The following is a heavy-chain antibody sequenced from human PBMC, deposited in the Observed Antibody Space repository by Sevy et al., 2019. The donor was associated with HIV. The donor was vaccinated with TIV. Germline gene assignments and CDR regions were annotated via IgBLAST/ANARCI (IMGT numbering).Heavy chain of an antibody. D-gene: IGHD3-3*01. CDR1: EFTFISYA. CDR3: AKGSLEWSTALDY. CDR2: ITGSGGTT. J-gene: IGHJ4*02. V-gene: IGHV3-23*01. Sequence: GGSLRLSCAASEFTFISYAMSWVRQAPGKGLEWVSAITGSGGTTYYADSVRGRFTISRDNSNNTLYLQMTSLGAEDTAVYYCAKGSLEWSTALDYWGQGTLVTVSS.